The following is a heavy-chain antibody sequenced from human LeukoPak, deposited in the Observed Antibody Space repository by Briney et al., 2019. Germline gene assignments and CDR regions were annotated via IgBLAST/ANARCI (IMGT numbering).Heavy chain of an antibody. CDR2: ISSSSYI. CDR3: ARADNYYDSSGYEYYYYYYMDV. V-gene: IGHV3-21*04. J-gene: IGHJ6*03. Sequence: GGSLRLSCAASGFTFSSYSMNWVRQAPGKGLEWVSSISSSSYIYYADSVKGRFTISRDNAKNSLYLQMNSLRAEDTAVYYCARADNYYDSSGYEYYYYYYMDVWGKGTTVTISS. D-gene: IGHD3-22*01. CDR1: GFTFSSYS.